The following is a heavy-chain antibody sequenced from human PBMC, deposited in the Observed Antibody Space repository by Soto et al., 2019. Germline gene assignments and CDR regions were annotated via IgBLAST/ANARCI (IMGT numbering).Heavy chain of an antibody. CDR1: GVSITTSSYF. CDR3: ANPLRGDYYFFEN. D-gene: IGHD2-21*01. Sequence: SETLSLTCTVSGVSITTSSYFWRWIRQPPGKGLECIGSGCYSGCTYYNPSFKSRVTISVDTSKNHFSLKLTSVTAADTAAYYRANPLRGDYYFFENWGQGALVTVSS. J-gene: IGHJ4*01. CDR2: GCYSGCT. V-gene: IGHV4-39*02.